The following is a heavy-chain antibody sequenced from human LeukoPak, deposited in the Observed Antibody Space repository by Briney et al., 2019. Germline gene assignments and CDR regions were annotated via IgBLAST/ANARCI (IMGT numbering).Heavy chain of an antibody. CDR2: ISGDGTTI. J-gene: IGHJ6*04. D-gene: IGHD3-10*02. CDR3: AELGITMIGGV. CDR1: GFTFSSYE. V-gene: IGHV3-48*03. Sequence: GGSLRLSCAASGFTFSSYEMNWVRQAPGEGLVWVSRISGDGTTITYADSVKGRFTISRDNAKNSLYLQMNSLRAEDTAVYYCAELGITMIGGVWGKGTTVTISS.